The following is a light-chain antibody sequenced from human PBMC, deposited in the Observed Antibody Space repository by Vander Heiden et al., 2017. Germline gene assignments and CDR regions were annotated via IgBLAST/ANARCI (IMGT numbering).Light chain of an antibody. CDR1: QSVSSSY. CDR2: GAS. Sequence: IVLTQSPGTLSLSPGERATLSCRASQSVSSSYLAWYQQKPGQAPRLLIYGASSRATGIPDRFSGSGSGTDFTLTISRLEPEDFAVYYCQQYGSSLSTFGQGTKVEIK. CDR3: QQYGSSLST. J-gene: IGKJ1*01. V-gene: IGKV3-20*01.